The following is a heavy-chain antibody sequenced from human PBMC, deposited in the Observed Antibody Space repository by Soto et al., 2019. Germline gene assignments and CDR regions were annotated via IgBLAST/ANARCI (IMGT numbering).Heavy chain of an antibody. CDR1: GFAFSGYL. CDR2: INSDGSST. J-gene: IGHJ5*02. CDR3: AKGSRSWYRGNWFDP. V-gene: IGHV3-74*01. Sequence: PGGSLSLSCAASGFAFSGYLMHWVRQAPGKGLVWVSRINSDGSSTNYADSVKGRFTISRDNSKNTLYLQMNSLRAEDTAVYYCAKGSRSWYRGNWFDPWGQGTLVTVSS. D-gene: IGHD6-13*01.